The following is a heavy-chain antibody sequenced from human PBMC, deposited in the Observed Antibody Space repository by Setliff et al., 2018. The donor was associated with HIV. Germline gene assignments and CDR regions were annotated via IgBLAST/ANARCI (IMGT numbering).Heavy chain of an antibody. CDR1: GDSVSSASYY. V-gene: IGHV4-61*01. CDR2: IYYSGTT. D-gene: IGHD6-6*01. J-gene: IGHJ6*03. CDR3: ASEAWTSYRSSSGYYYYYMDV. Sequence: SETMSLTCTVSGDSVSSASYYWSWIRQPPGKGLEWIGYIYYSGTTKYNPYLKSRFTISVDTSKNQFYLKLSSVSAADTAVYYCASEAWTSYRSSSGYYYYYMDVWGKGTTVTVSS.